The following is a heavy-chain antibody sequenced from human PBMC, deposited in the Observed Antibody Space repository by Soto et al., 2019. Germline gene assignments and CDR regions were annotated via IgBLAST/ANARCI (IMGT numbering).Heavy chain of an antibody. D-gene: IGHD5-18*01. Sequence: ASVKVSCKASGYTFTSYGISWVRQAPGQGLEWMGWISAYNGNTNYAQKLQGRVTMTTDTSTSTAYMELRSLRSDDTAVYYCARWEFEDIAMVSGFDYWGQGTLVTVSS. V-gene: IGHV1-18*04. CDR2: ISAYNGNT. J-gene: IGHJ4*02. CDR3: ARWEFEDIAMVSGFDY. CDR1: GYTFTSYG.